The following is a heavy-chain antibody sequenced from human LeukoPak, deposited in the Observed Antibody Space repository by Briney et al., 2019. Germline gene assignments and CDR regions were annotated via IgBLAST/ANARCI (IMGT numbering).Heavy chain of an antibody. D-gene: IGHD3-3*01. CDR1: GFTFSLYA. J-gene: IGHJ4*02. CDR3: ARDTYEPGLIDF. CDR2: INSGSSDK. Sequence: PGGSLRLSCAPSGFTFSLYAMNWFGQPPGKGLEWFSYINSGSSDKHYTASVRGRFTISRDNAKKTLYLQMDSLRAEDTAVYYCARDTYEPGLIDFWGQGTLVSVSS. V-gene: IGHV3-21*05.